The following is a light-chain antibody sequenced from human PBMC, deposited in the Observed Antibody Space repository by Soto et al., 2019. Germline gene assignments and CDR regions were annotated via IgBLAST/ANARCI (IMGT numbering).Light chain of an antibody. CDR1: SSNIGSNA. CDR2: NDI. J-gene: IGLJ1*01. Sequence: QTVVTQPPSTSGTPGQRVTISCSGSSSNIGSNAVTWHQQLPGTAPKLLIYNDIERPSGVPDRFSGSKSGTSASLAISGLQSEDEADYYCAAWDDSLNGFFVFGTGTKVTVL. CDR3: AAWDDSLNGFFV. V-gene: IGLV1-44*01.